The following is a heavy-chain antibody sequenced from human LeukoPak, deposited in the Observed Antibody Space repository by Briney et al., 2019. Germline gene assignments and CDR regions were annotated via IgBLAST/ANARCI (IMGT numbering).Heavy chain of an antibody. CDR2: ISSSSSYI. CDR3: AREGDSNYYMDV. V-gene: IGHV3-21*01. J-gene: IGHJ6*03. CDR1: GFTFTPYT. D-gene: IGHD6-13*01. Sequence: PGGSLRHSCAASGFTFTPYTMNWVRQAPGKGLEWVSSISSSSSYIFYADSVKGRFTISRDNAKKSLYLQINSLRAEDTAMYHCAREGDSNYYMDVWGKGTTVTVSS.